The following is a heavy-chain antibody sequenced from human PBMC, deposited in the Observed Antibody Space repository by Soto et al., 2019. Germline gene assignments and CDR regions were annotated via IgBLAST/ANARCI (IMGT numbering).Heavy chain of an antibody. CDR3: ARVTGGHYSGGNHMDV. CDR2: IITFVGKA. Sequence: QVQLVQSGPEVKKPGSSVKVSCKTSGGTLSSYSISWVRQAPGQGLEWVGRIITFVGKANVAQQFQGRVTITADRSKDTTYMELGMMTSYDTAVYYCARVTGGHYSGGNHMDVWGTGTTVTVSS. V-gene: IGHV1-69*08. CDR1: GGTLSSYS. D-gene: IGHD2-8*02. J-gene: IGHJ6*03.